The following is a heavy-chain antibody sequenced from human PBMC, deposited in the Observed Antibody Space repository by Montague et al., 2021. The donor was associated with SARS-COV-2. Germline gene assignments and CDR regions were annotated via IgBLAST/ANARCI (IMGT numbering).Heavy chain of an antibody. Sequence: SETLSLTCTVSGDSISSFHWNWIRQPAGKGLEWIGRIYASGGTSYNPSLKSRVTMSVDTSKNQFSLKLNSVTAADTAVYYCGRGGVAATPVVDYWGRGALDTVSS. J-gene: IGHJ4*02. CDR1: GDSISSFH. V-gene: IGHV4-4*07. CDR2: IYASGGT. CDR3: GRGGVAATPVVDY. D-gene: IGHD2-15*01.